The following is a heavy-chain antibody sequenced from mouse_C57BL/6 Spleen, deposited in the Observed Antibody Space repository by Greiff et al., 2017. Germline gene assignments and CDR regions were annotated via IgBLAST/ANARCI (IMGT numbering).Heavy chain of an antibody. V-gene: IGHV1-81*01. Sequence: QVQLKESGAELARPGASVKLSCKASGYTFTSYGISWVKQRTGQGLEWIGEIYPRSGNTYYNEKFKGKATLTADKSSSTAYMELRSLTSEDSAVYFCAREEGKYAMDYWGQGTSVTVSS. CDR2: IYPRSGNT. CDR3: AREEGKYAMDY. CDR1: GYTFTSYG. J-gene: IGHJ4*01.